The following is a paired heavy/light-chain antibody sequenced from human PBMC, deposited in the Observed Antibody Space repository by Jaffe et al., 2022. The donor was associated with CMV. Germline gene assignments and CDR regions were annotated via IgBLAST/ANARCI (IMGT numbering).Heavy chain of an antibody. J-gene: IGHJ5*02. Sequence: QLQLQESGPGLVKPSETLSLTCTVSGGSISSSSYYWGWIRQPPGKGLEWIGSIYYSGSTYYNPSLKSRVTISVDTSKNQFSLKLSSVTAADTAVYYCARQGYCSSTSCSAPLNWFDPWGQGTLVTVSS. CDR2: IYYSGST. V-gene: IGHV4-39*01. CDR1: GGSISSSSYY. D-gene: IGHD2-2*01. CDR3: ARQGYCSSTSCSAPLNWFDP.
Light chain of an antibody. J-gene: IGLJ2*01. Sequence: SYVLTQPPSVSVAPGKTARITCGGNNIGSKSVHWYQQKPGQAPVLVIYYDSDRPSGIPERFSGSNSGNTATLTISRVEAGDEADYYCQVWDSSSDHPYVVFGGGTKLTVL. CDR1: NIGSKS. CDR2: YDS. CDR3: QVWDSSSDHPYVV. V-gene: IGLV3-21*04.